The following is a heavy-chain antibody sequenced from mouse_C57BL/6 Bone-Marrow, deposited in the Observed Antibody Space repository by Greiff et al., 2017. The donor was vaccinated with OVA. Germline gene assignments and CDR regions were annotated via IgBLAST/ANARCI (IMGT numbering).Heavy chain of an antibody. Sequence: EVKLMESGGGLVQPGDSLSLSCAASGFTFTNYYMSWVRQPPGKALEWLAFIRNKPNGSTTEYSASVKGRFTISRDNSQSILYLQMKALRAEDIATYYCARYKGRVAVDYFDYWGQGTALTVSS. CDR3: ARYKGRVAVDYFDY. CDR2: IRNKPNGSTT. J-gene: IGHJ2*01. D-gene: IGHD1-1*01. V-gene: IGHV7-3*01. CDR1: GFTFTNYY.